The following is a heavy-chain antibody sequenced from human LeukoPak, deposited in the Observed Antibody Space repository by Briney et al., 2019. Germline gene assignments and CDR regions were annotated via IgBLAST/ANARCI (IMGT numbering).Heavy chain of an antibody. Sequence: SETLSLTCTVSGGSINSYYWSWIRQPPGKGLEWIGYIYYSGTTNYNPSLKSRVTISVDTSKSQFSLKLNSVTAADTAVYYCARSGGYSSPQNYWGQGTLVTVSS. V-gene: IGHV4-59*01. CDR2: IYYSGTT. D-gene: IGHD6-19*01. CDR1: GGSINSYY. CDR3: ARSGGYSSPQNY. J-gene: IGHJ4*02.